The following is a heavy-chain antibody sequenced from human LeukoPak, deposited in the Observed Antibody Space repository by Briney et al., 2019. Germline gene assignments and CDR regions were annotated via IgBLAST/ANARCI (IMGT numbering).Heavy chain of an antibody. J-gene: IGHJ2*01. CDR1: GGSLSSGGYY. CDR3: ARWAPVPRSNRIVVVTEYWYFDL. V-gene: IGHV4-31*03. CDR2: IYYSGST. D-gene: IGHD3-22*01. Sequence: SETLSLTCTVSGGSLSSGGYYWSWIRQHPGKGLEWLGYIYYSGSTYYNPSLKSRVTISVDTSKNQFSLKLSSVTPGDPPGCYCARWAPVPRSNRIVVVTEYWYFDLWGRGTLVTVSS.